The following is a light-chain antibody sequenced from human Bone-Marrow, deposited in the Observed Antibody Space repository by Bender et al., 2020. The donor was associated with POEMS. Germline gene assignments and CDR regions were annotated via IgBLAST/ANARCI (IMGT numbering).Light chain of an antibody. V-gene: IGLV2-11*01. CDR1: SSDVGGYDY. CDR2: DVN. CDR3: SSYAGSNNFV. J-gene: IGLJ2*01. Sequence: QSALTQPRSVSGSPGQSVTISCTGTSSDVGGYDYVSWYQQQDPGKAPKFIIYDVNRRPSGVPDRFSGSKSGNTASLTISGLQAEDEADYYCSSYAGSNNFVFGGGTKLTVL.